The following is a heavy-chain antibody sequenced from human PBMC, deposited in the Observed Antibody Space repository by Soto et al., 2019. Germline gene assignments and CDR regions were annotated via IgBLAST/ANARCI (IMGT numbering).Heavy chain of an antibody. J-gene: IGHJ4*02. Sequence: SETLSLTCTVSGGSISSYYWSWIRQPPGKGLEWIGYIYYSGSTNYNPSLKSRVTVSVDTSKNQFSLKLSSVTAADTAVYYCARGVGATLFDYWGQGTLVTVSS. CDR3: ARGVGATLFDY. V-gene: IGHV4-59*01. CDR1: GGSISSYY. CDR2: IYYSGST. D-gene: IGHD1-26*01.